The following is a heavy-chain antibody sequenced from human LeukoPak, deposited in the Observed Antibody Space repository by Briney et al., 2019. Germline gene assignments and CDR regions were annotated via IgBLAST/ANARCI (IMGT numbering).Heavy chain of an antibody. V-gene: IGHV3-21*01. CDR2: ISSSSSYI. CDR3: ARRLEFDDSSSWVYYFDY. Sequence: RPGGSLRLSCAASGFTFSSYSMNWVRQAPGKGLEWVSSISSSSSYIYYADSVKGRFTISRDNAKNSLYLQMNSLRAEDTAVYYCARRLEFDDSSSWVYYFDYWGQGTLVTVSS. CDR1: GFTFSSYS. J-gene: IGHJ4*02. D-gene: IGHD6-13*01.